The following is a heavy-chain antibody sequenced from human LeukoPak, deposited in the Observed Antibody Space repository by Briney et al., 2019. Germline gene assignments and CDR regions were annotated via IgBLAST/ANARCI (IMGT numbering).Heavy chain of an antibody. CDR3: ARGTQGADSWSGYPQFDY. D-gene: IGHD3-3*01. J-gene: IGHJ4*02. CDR1: GYTFTSYY. V-gene: IGHV1-46*01. Sequence: GASVKVSCKASGYTFTSYYMHWVRQAPGQGLEWMGIINPSGGSTSYAQKFQGRVTMTRDTSTSTVYMELSSLRSEDTAVYYCARGTQGADSWSGYPQFDYWGQGTLVTVSS. CDR2: INPSGGST.